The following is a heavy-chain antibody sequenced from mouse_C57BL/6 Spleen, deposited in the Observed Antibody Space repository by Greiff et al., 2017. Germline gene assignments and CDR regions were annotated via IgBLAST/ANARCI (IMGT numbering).Heavy chain of an antibody. J-gene: IGHJ3*01. CDR1: GYAFSSYW. D-gene: IGHD4-1*01. V-gene: IGHV1-80*01. Sequence: VQLQQSGAELVKPGASVKISCKASGYAFSSYWMNWVKQRPGKGLEWIGQIYPGDGDTNYNGKFKGKATLTADKSSSTAYMQLSSLTSEDSAVYFCARGRTGTDWFAYWGKGTLVTVSA. CDR2: IYPGDGDT. CDR3: ARGRTGTDWFAY.